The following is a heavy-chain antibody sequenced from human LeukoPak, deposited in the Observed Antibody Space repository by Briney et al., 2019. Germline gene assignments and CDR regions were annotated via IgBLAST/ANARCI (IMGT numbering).Heavy chain of an antibody. J-gene: IGHJ4*02. V-gene: IGHV1-69*05. CDR3: ARDRADYGDYV. CDR1: GGTFSSYA. D-gene: IGHD4-17*01. CDR2: IIPIFGTA. Sequence: EASVKVSCKASGGTFSSYAISWVRQAPGQGLEWMGRIIPIFGTANYAQKFQGRVTITTDESTSTAYMELSSLRSEDTAVYHCARDRADYGDYVWGQGTLVTVSS.